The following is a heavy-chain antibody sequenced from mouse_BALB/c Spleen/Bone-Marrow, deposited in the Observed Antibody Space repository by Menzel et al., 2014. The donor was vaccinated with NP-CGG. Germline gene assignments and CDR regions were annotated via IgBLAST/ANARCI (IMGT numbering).Heavy chain of an antibody. CDR3: TRSGTSWLRRSWYFDV. J-gene: IGHJ1*01. CDR2: INPSNGGT. Sequence: QVQLQQSGAELVKPGASVKLSCKASGYTFTSYYMYWVKQRPGQGLEWIGEINPSNGGTNFNEKFKSKATLTVDKSSSXAYMQLSSLTSEDSAVYYCTRSGTSWLRRSWYFDVWGAGTTVTVSS. V-gene: IGHV1S81*02. CDR1: GYTFTSYY. D-gene: IGHD2-2*01.